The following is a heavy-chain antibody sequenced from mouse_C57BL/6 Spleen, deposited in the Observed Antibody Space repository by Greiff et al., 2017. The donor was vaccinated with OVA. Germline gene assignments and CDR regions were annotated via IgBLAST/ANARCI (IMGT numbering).Heavy chain of an antibody. J-gene: IGHJ2*01. CDR3: AREDYGSSFDY. V-gene: IGHV1-4*01. CDR1: GYTFTSYT. CDR2: INPSSGYT. Sequence: QVQLQQSGAELARPGASVKMSCKASGYTFTSYTMHWVKQRPGQGLEWIGYINPSSGYTKYNQKFKDKATLTADKSSSTAYMQLSSLTSEDSAVYYCAREDYGSSFDYWGKGTTLTVSS. D-gene: IGHD1-1*01.